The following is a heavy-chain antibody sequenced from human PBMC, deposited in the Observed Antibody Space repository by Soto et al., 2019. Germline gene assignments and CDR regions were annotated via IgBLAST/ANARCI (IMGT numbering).Heavy chain of an antibody. V-gene: IGHV4-39*01. CDR2: IYYSGST. CDR1: GGSISSSSYY. CDR3: ARHGVVGATGTLYYYYGMDV. Sequence: SETLSLTCTVSGGSISSSSYYWGWIRQPPGKGLEWIGSIYYSGSTYYNPSLKSRVTISVDTSKNQFSLKLSSVTAADTAVYYCARHGVVGATGTLYYYYGMDVWGQGTTVTVSS. J-gene: IGHJ6*02. D-gene: IGHD1-26*01.